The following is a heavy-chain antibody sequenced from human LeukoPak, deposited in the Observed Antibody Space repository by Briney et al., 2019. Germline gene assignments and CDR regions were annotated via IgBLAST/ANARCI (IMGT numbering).Heavy chain of an antibody. Sequence: GGSLRLSCAASGFTFSSYYLHWVRQAPGKGLVWVSRINADGSLTNYADSVKGRFTIFRDNAKNTLCLQMNSLRAEDTAVYYCASELAHCVGDCLKNWGQGTLVTVSS. CDR2: INADGSLT. CDR1: GFTFSSYY. CDR3: ASELAHCVGDCLKN. J-gene: IGHJ4*02. V-gene: IGHV3-74*01. D-gene: IGHD2-21*02.